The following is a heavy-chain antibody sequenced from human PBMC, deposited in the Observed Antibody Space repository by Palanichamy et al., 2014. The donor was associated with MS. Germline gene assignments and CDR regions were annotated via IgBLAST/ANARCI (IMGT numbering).Heavy chain of an antibody. Sequence: EVQLVESGGGLVKPGGSLRLSCAASGFTFTYHGISWVRQAPGKGPEWLSSISRSGDYTCYADSVKGRFTISRDNDKKSVTLQMNSLRVEDTALYYCAREAEAGYHYGLDVWGQGTTVTVS. CDR1: GFTFTYHG. CDR3: AREAEAGYHYGLDV. CDR2: ISRSGDYT. V-gene: IGHV3-21*01. D-gene: IGHD6-19*01. J-gene: IGHJ6*02.